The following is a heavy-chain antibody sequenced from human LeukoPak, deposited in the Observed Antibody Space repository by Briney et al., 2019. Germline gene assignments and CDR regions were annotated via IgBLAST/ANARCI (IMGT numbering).Heavy chain of an antibody. CDR2: IKSKTDGGTT. Sequence: GGSLRLSCAASGFTFSSYGMHWVRQAPGKGLEWVGHIKSKTDGGTTDYAAPVKGRFTISRDDSKNTLYLQMNSLKTEDTAVYYCSYAFDIWGQGTMVTVSS. CDR1: GFTFSSYG. CDR3: SYAFDI. J-gene: IGHJ3*02. V-gene: IGHV3-15*01.